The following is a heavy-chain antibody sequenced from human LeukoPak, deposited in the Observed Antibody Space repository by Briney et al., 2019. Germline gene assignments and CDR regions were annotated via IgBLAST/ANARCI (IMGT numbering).Heavy chain of an antibody. J-gene: IGHJ4*02. D-gene: IGHD2-21*01. Sequence: SGPTLVNPTPTLTLTCTFSAFSLITSGVGVGWIRQPPGKALEWLALIYWNDAKRYSPSLKSRLTITKDTSKNQVVLTMTNREPVDTATYYFAHSVTASCEYYFDYWGQGTLVTVSS. CDR3: AHSVTASCEYYFDY. CDR2: IYWNDAK. V-gene: IGHV2-5*01. CDR1: AFSLITSGVG.